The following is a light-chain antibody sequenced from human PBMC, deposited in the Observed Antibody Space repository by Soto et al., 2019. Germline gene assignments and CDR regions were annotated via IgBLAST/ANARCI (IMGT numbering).Light chain of an antibody. CDR1: QSVSSN. CDR2: VAS. CDR3: QQYNIWPLT. J-gene: IGKJ4*01. Sequence: EIVMTQSPATLSVSPGERATLSCRASQSVSSNLAWYQQKPGQTPKLLIYVASTRATGIPARFSGSGSGKEFTLTISSLPAEDFAVYYCQQYNIWPLTFGGGTKVEFK. V-gene: IGKV3-15*01.